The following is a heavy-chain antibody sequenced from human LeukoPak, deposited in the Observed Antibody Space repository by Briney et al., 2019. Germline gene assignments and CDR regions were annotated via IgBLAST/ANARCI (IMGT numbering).Heavy chain of an antibody. J-gene: IGHJ5*02. CDR3: AGSREQWLVRFDP. D-gene: IGHD6-19*01. CDR1: GFTFSSYE. Sequence: GGSLRLSCAASGFTFSSYEMNWVRQAPGKGLEWASYISSSGTTIYYADSLKGRFTISRDNAKNSLYLQMNSLRAEDTAVYYCAGSREQWLVRFDPWGQGTLVTVSS. V-gene: IGHV3-48*03. CDR2: ISSSGTTI.